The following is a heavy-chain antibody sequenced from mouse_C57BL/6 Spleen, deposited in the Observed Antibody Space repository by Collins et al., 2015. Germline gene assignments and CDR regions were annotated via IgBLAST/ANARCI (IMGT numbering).Heavy chain of an antibody. CDR2: INTYSGVP. Sequence: QIQLVQSGPELKKPGETVKISCKASGYTFTTYGMSWVKQAPGKGLKWMGWINTYSGVPTYAADFKERFAFSLETSASTAYLQINNLKNEDTATYFCVSGTRVFDYWGQGTTLTVSS. D-gene: IGHD2-2*01. J-gene: IGHJ2*01. V-gene: IGHV9-3*01. CDR3: VSGTRVFDY. CDR1: GYTFTTYG.